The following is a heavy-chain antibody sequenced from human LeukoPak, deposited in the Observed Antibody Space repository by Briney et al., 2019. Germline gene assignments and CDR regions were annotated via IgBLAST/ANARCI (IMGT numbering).Heavy chain of an antibody. D-gene: IGHD1-7*01. CDR3: ARDRGITGTTEFDP. J-gene: IGHJ5*02. Sequence: PSETQSLTCSVSGDSISDYYWSWIRQPPGKGLEWIGYMHSSGSTNYNPSLKSRVTISVDTSKNQFSLKLSSVTAADTALYYCARDRGITGTTEFDPWGQGTLVIVSS. CDR1: GDSISDYY. V-gene: IGHV4-59*01. CDR2: MHSSGST.